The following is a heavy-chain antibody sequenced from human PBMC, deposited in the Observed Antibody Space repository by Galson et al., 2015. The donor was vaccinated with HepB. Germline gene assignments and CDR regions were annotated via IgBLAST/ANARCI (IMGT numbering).Heavy chain of an antibody. CDR3: AATAVKGGSSGYYYGLDV. Sequence: SVKVSCKASGFTFTSSAAQWVRQARGQRLEWVGWIVVGSGHTSYAQKFQQRVTITRDMSTSTAYMELSSLSSEDTAMYYCAATAVKGGSSGYYYGLDVWGQGTTVTVSS. J-gene: IGHJ6*02. V-gene: IGHV1-58*01. CDR1: GFTFTSSA. CDR2: IVVGSGHT. D-gene: IGHD6-6*01.